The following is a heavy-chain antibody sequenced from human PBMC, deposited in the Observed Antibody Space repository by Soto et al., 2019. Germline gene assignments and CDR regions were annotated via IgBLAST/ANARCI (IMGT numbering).Heavy chain of an antibody. D-gene: IGHD3-10*01. CDR2: IYHSGTT. CDR1: GDSISSSIW. V-gene: IGHV4-4*03. Sequence: QVQLQESGPGLVKPPGTLSLTCAVSGDSISSSIWWSWVRLPPGKGLEWIGEIYHSGTTNYNPSLKSRVTISVDKSKNLFSLKMSSLTAADTAVYYCARRGDGSGSLDYWGQGTLVTVFS. J-gene: IGHJ4*02. CDR3: ARRGDGSGSLDY.